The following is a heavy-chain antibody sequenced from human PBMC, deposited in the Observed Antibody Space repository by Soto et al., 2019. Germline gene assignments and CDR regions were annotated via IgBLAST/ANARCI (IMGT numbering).Heavy chain of an antibody. J-gene: IGHJ4*02. V-gene: IGHV1-46*01. CDR3: ARGVRYYDYIWGSYRSIDY. D-gene: IGHD3-16*02. CDR2: FNPTSGST. CDR1: GYTFINYY. Sequence: ASVKVSCKASGYTFINYYIHWVRQAPGQGLEWMGIFNPTSGSTNYAQKFQGRVTLTMDTSTRTAYMELSSLRSEDTAVYYCARGVRYYDYIWGSYRSIDYWGQGTLVTVSS.